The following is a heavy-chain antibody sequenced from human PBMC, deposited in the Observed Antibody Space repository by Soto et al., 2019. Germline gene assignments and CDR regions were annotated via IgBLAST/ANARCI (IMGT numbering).Heavy chain of an antibody. Sequence: GGSLRLSCAGSGFTFSIAWMSWVRQAPGKGLEWVGRIKSKPDGGATDYAAPVKGRFTISRDDSKNTLYLQLNSLKTEDTAVYYCTTESPYGDFLLDFWGQGTPVTVSS. CDR3: TTESPYGDFLLDF. CDR1: GFTFSIAW. CDR2: IKSKPDGGAT. J-gene: IGHJ4*02. D-gene: IGHD4-17*01. V-gene: IGHV3-15*01.